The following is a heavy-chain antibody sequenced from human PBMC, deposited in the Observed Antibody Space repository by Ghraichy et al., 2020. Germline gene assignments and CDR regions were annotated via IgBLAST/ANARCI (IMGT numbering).Heavy chain of an antibody. D-gene: IGHD2-8*01. V-gene: IGHV2-70*01. CDR1: GFSLSTSGMC. CDR3: ARILMVYAIGLRDYYYYGMDV. J-gene: IGHJ6*02. Sequence: SGPTLVKPTQTLTLTCTFSGFSLSTSGMCVSWIRQPPGKALEWLALIDWDDDKYYSTSLKTRLTISKDTSKNQVVLTMTNMDPVDTATYYCARILMVYAIGLRDYYYYGMDVWGQGTTVTVSS. CDR2: IDWDDDK.